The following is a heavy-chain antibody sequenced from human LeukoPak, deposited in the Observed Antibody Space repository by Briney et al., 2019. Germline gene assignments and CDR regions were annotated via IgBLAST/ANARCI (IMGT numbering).Heavy chain of an antibody. CDR2: IRGSGGST. CDR3: ARPGDYHHNC. V-gene: IGHV3-23*01. CDR1: GFTFSSYA. D-gene: IGHD4-17*01. J-gene: IGHJ4*02. Sequence: PGGSLRLSCAASGFTFSSYAMSWVRQAPGKGLEWVAAIRGSGGSTYYAVSVKGRFTISRDNSKKPLYLQMNSLRAEHPTVYYCARPGDYHHNCWRQGTLLTVRS.